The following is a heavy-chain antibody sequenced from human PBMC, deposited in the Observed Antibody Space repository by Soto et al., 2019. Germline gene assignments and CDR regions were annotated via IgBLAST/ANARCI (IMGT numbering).Heavy chain of an antibody. J-gene: IGHJ4*02. CDR1: GFTFSSYG. CDR2: ISYDGSNK. D-gene: IGHD1-26*01. V-gene: IGHV3-30*18. Sequence: QVQLVESGGGVVQPGRSLRLSCAASGFTFSSYGMHWVRQAPGKGLEWVAVISYDGSNKYYADSVKGRFTISRDNSKNTLYLQMNSLRAEDTAVYYCAKDRSQWELLYYFDYWGQGTLVTVSS. CDR3: AKDRSQWELLYYFDY.